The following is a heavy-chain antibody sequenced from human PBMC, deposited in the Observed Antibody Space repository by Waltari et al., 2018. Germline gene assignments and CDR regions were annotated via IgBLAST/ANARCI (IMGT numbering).Heavy chain of an antibody. Sequence: QVQLQQWGAGLLRPSETLSLTCAVYGGSFRGYWGSWIRQPPGKGLEWIGEISHSGRTNYNPSLKSRVTISVDTPKNQFSLKLSSVTAADTAVYYCARHIRGYDAFDIWGQGTMAIVSS. J-gene: IGHJ3*02. D-gene: IGHD3-3*01. CDR1: GGSFRGYW. CDR2: ISHSGRT. CDR3: ARHIRGYDAFDI. V-gene: IGHV4-34*02.